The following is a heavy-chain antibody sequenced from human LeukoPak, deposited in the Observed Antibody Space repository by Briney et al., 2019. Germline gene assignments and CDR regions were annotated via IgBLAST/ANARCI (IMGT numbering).Heavy chain of an antibody. CDR1: GFTFRIYW. CDR2: INHDGSET. CDR3: ARSPATGTVDY. J-gene: IGHJ4*02. V-gene: IGHV3-7*01. D-gene: IGHD3-9*01. Sequence: GGSLRLSCAASGFTFRIYWMSLVRQAPGKGLEWVANINHDGSETYYGDSVEGRFTISRDNAKNSLYLQLNSLRAEDTAVYYCARSPATGTVDYWGQGTLVTVSS.